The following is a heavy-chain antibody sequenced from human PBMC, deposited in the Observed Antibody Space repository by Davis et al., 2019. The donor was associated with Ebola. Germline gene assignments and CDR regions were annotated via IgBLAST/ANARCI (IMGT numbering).Heavy chain of an antibody. D-gene: IGHD6-13*01. Sequence: GESLKISCKGSGYNFNNYWIGWVRQMPGKGLEWMGIIYPGDSDTRYSPSFQGQVTISADKSISTAYLQWSSLKASDTAMYYCARHAGIATPATVDFWGQGTLVTLSS. V-gene: IGHV5-51*01. CDR3: ARHAGIATPATVDF. CDR2: IYPGDSDT. CDR1: GYNFNNYW. J-gene: IGHJ4*02.